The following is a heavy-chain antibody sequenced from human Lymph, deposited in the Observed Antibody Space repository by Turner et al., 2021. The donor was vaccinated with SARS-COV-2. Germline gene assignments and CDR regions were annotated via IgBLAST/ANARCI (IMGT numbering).Heavy chain of an antibody. V-gene: IGHV2-5*02. CDR1: VFSLSTGGVG. J-gene: IGHJ4*02. Sequence: QITLKESVPTLVHPTQTLPLTCTFSVFSLSTGGVGVGWIRQPPGKALEWLSIIYWDDDNRYSPSLKSRLTITKDTSKNQVVRTMTNMDPIDTATYYCAHTMAVAGTVDFDYWGQGTLVTVYS. D-gene: IGHD6-19*01. CDR2: IYWDDDN. CDR3: AHTMAVAGTVDFDY.